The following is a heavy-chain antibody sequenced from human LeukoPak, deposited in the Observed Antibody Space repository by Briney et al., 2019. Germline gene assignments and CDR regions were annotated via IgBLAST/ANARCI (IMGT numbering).Heavy chain of an antibody. V-gene: IGHV4-4*09. Sequence: SETLSLTCSVSGGSISSYSWSWIRQPPGKGLEWIGYIYTTGSTDYNPSLKSRVSISRDTSKNQFSLELSSATAADTAVYYCARRSTSCGWCFDSWGQGTLVTVSS. CDR2: IYTTGST. D-gene: IGHD2-2*01. CDR3: ARRSTSCGWCFDS. J-gene: IGHJ4*02. CDR1: GGSISSYS.